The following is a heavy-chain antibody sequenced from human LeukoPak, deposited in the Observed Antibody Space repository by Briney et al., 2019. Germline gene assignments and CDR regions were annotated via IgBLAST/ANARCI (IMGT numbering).Heavy chain of an antibody. Sequence: GGSLRLSCAASGFTFSSYAMRWVRQAPGKGLEWVSAISCSGGSTYYADSVKGRFTISRDNSKNTLYLQMNSLRAEDTAVYYCAKVHVVYPRLPNFDYWGQGTLVTVSS. J-gene: IGHJ4*02. CDR3: AKVHVVYPRLPNFDY. CDR1: GFTFSSYA. D-gene: IGHD6-25*01. V-gene: IGHV3-23*01. CDR2: ISCSGGST.